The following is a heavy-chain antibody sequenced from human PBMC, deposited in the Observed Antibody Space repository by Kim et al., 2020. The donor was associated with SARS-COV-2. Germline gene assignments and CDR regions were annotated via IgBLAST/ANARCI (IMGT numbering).Heavy chain of an antibody. Sequence: GGSLRLSCAASGFTFSSYSMNWVRQAPGKGLEWVSSISSSSSYIYYADSVKGRFTISRDNAKNSLYLQMNSLRAEDTAVYYCARDHRVFSDYYGSGRRGVYFDYWGQGTLVTVSS. CDR1: GFTFSSYS. J-gene: IGHJ4*02. V-gene: IGHV3-21*01. CDR3: ARDHRVFSDYYGSGRRGVYFDY. CDR2: ISSSSSYI. D-gene: IGHD3-10*01.